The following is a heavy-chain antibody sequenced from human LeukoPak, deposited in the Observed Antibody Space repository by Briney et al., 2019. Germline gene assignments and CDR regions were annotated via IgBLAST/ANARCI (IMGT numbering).Heavy chain of an antibody. V-gene: IGHV3-48*01. J-gene: IGHJ4*02. Sequence: GGSLRLSCAASEFMFSNHGMNWVRQAPGKGLEWVSFIKSSGSTIDYADSVKGRFTISRDNAKNSLYLQMISLGVEDTAVYYCARSNYGSGYVFDYWGQGTLVTVSS. D-gene: IGHD3-10*01. CDR3: ARSNYGSGYVFDY. CDR2: IKSSGSTI. CDR1: EFMFSNHG.